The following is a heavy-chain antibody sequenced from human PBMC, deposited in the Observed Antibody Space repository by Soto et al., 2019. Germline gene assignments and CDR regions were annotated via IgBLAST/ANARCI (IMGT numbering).Heavy chain of an antibody. Sequence: QGQLVQSGAEVKQPGSSLKVSCKSSGGTFSSHAISWVRQAPGQGLEWMGGIIPIFGTTKYAQKVQGRVTITADESRRTAFMELSSLRSEDTAVYYCVGSSSLVARFDPWGQGTLVTVSS. CDR3: VGSSSLVARFDP. CDR1: GGTFSSHA. J-gene: IGHJ5*02. V-gene: IGHV1-69*01. D-gene: IGHD6-6*01. CDR2: IIPIFGTT.